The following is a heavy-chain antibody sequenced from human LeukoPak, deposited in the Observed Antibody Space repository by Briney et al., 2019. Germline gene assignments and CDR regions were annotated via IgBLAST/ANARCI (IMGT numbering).Heavy chain of an antibody. CDR2: IYTSGST. CDR1: GGSISSYY. J-gene: IGHJ6*03. D-gene: IGHD3-10*01. Sequence: SETLSLTCTVSGGSISSYYRSWIRQPAGKGLEWIGRIYTSGSTNYNPSLKSRVTMSVDTSKNQFSLKLSSVTAADTAVYYCARGTGSYYYYYMDVWGKGTTVTVSS. V-gene: IGHV4-4*07. CDR3: ARGTGSYYYYYMDV.